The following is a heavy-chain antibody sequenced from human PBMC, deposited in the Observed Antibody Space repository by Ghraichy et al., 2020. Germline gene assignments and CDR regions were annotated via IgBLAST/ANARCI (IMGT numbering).Heavy chain of an antibody. Sequence: ASVKVSCKASGYTFTSYGISWVRQAPGQGLEWMGWISAYNGNTNYAQKLQGRVTMTTDTSTSTAYMELRSLRSDDTAVYYCAREPSSIAARFNWFDPWGQGTLVTVSS. CDR2: ISAYNGNT. D-gene: IGHD6-6*01. CDR3: AREPSSIAARFNWFDP. V-gene: IGHV1-18*01. J-gene: IGHJ5*02. CDR1: GYTFTSYG.